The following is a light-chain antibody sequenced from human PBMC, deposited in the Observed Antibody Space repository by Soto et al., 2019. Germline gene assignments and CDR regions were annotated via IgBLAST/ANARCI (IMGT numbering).Light chain of an antibody. J-gene: IGLJ3*02. CDR2: SND. CDR3: AAWGASLNGWV. Sequence: HSVLTQPPSASGTPGQRVTISCSGSSSNIGSNTVNWYQQLPGTAPKLLIYSNDQRPSGVPDRFSGSKSGTSASLAISGLQSEDEADYYCAAWGASLNGWVFGGGTKLTVL. V-gene: IGLV1-44*01. CDR1: SSNIGSNT.